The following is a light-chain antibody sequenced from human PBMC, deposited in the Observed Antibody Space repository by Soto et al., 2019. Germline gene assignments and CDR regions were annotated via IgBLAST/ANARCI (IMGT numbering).Light chain of an antibody. V-gene: IGLV2-8*01. J-gene: IGLJ1*01. Sequence: QSALTQPPSASGSPGQSVTISCTGTSSDVGGYYSVSWYQQHPGKAPKLMIYEVTKRPSGVPDRFSGSKSGSTASLTVSGLLAEDEADYYFRPNEDINNFVVFGTGTKLTVL. CDR3: RPNEDINNFVV. CDR2: EVT. CDR1: SSDVGGYYS.